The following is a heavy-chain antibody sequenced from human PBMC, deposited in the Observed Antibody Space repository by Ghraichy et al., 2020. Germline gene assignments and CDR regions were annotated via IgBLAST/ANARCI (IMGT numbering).Heavy chain of an antibody. CDR2: ISFDGGTK. Sequence: GGSLRLSCAASEFTFSSYTMHWVRQAPGKGLEWVAVISFDGGTKYYADSVEGRFTISRDNSKNTLYLQMNSLRAEDTAVYYCARRVGSSSLDYWGQGTLVTVSS. CDR3: ARRVGSSSLDY. CDR1: EFTFSSYT. J-gene: IGHJ4*02. D-gene: IGHD6-6*01. V-gene: IGHV3-30-3*01.